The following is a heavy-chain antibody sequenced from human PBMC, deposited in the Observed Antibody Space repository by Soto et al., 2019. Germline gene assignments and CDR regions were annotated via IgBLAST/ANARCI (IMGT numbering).Heavy chain of an antibody. CDR3: TREQWLVYCMDV. J-gene: IGHJ6*02. V-gene: IGHV1-18*01. CDR1: GYTFTSSG. Sequence: QVQLVQSGGEVKKPGASVKVSCKASGYTFTSSGINWVRQAPGQGLEWMGWISPYNGATNYAQKFQGRVTMTTDTSTNTAYLELRSLRSDDTAVYYCTREQWLVYCMDVWGQGTTVTVSS. CDR2: ISPYNGAT. D-gene: IGHD6-19*01.